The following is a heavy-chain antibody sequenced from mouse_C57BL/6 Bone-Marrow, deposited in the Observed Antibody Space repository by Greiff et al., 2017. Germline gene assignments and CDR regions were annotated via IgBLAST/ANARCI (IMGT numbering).Heavy chain of an antibody. CDR1: GYAFSSSW. J-gene: IGHJ1*03. V-gene: IGHV1-82*01. D-gene: IGHD2-3*01. CDR2: IYPGDGDT. CDR3: AFYVGYPFYWYFDV. Sequence: VQLQQSGPELVKPGASVKISCKASGYAFSSSWMNWVKQRPGKGLEWIGRIYPGDGDTNYNGKFKGKATLTADKSSSTAYMQLSSLTSEDSAVYFCAFYVGYPFYWYFDVWGTGTTVTVSS.